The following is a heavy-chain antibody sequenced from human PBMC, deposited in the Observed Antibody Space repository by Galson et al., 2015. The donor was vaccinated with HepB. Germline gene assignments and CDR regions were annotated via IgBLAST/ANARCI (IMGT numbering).Heavy chain of an antibody. Sequence: SLRLSCAASGFTFSSYGMHWVRQAPGKGLEWVAVIWYDGSNKYYADSVKGRFTIPRDNSKNTLYLQMNSLRAEDTAVYYCARDMAPHYFWSGSYNWFAPWGQGTLVPVSS. CDR2: IWYDGSNK. V-gene: IGHV3-33*01. CDR1: GFTFSSYG. J-gene: IGHJ5*02. CDR3: ARDMAPHYFWSGSYNWFAP. D-gene: IGHD3-3*01.